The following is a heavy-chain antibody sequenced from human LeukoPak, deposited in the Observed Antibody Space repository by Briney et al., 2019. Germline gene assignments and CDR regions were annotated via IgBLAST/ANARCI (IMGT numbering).Heavy chain of an antibody. CDR3: AREWSGGTGSSYGMDV. D-gene: IGHD2-15*01. J-gene: IGHJ6*02. CDR2: INPNSGGT. V-gene: IGHV1-2*02. Sequence: ASVKVSCKASGYTFTGYYMHWVRQAPGQGLEWMGWINPNSGGTNYAQKFQGRVTMTRDTSISTAYMELSRLRSDDTAVYYCAREWSGGTGSSYGMDVWGQGTTVTVSS. CDR1: GYTFTGYY.